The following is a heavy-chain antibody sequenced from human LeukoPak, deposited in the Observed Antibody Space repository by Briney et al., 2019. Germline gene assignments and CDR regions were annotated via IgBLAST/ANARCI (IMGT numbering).Heavy chain of an antibody. V-gene: IGHV3-23*01. CDR1: GFTFSSYD. J-gene: IGHJ4*02. Sequence: PGGSLRLSCAASGFTFSSYDMSWVRQAPGKGLEWVSGITYSSGYTYYADSVKGRFTISRDNSKNTVHLQMNSLRAEDTAVYYCAKRLSASDWFEVDYWGQGTLVTVSS. CDR3: AKRLSASDWFEVDY. D-gene: IGHD3-9*01. CDR2: ITYSSGYT.